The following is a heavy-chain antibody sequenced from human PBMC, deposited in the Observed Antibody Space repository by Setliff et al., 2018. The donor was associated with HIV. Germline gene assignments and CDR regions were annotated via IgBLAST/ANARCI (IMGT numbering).Heavy chain of an antibody. CDR3: ARDFIRDSSGYSHAEYFQH. J-gene: IGHJ1*01. V-gene: IGHV1-69*10. CDR2: IIPILGIA. D-gene: IGHD3-22*01. CDR1: GGTFSSYA. Sequence: SVKVSCKASGGTFSSYAISWVRQAPGQGLEWMGGIIPILGIANYAQKFQGRVTITADKSTSTAYMELRSLRSDDTAMYYCARDFIRDSSGYSHAEYFQHWGQGTLVTVSS.